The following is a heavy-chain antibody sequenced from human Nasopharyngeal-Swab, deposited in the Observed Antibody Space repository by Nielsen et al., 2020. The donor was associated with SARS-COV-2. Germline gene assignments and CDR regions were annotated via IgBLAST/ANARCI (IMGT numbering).Heavy chain of an antibody. J-gene: IGHJ5*02. CDR1: GFTFSSYW. CDR2: INSDGSST. CDR3: ARGYYDFWSGYAGFDP. V-gene: IGHV3-74*01. D-gene: IGHD3-3*01. Sequence: GGFLRLSCAASGFTFSSYWMHWVRQAPGKGLVWVSRINSDGSSTSYADSVKGRFTISRDNAKNTLYLQMNSLRAEDTAVYYCARGYYDFWSGYAGFDPWGQGTLVTVSS.